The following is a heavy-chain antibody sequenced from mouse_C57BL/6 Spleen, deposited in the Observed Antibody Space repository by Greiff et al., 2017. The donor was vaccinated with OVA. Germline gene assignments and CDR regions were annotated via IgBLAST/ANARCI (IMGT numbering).Heavy chain of an antibody. D-gene: IGHD2-10*01. CDR2: ISSGSSTI. CDR1: GFTFRDYG. CDR3: ARPYY. V-gene: IGHV5-17*01. J-gene: IGHJ3*01. Sequence: EVKLVESGGGLVKPGGSLKLSCAASGFTFRDYGMHWVRQAPEKGLEWVAYISSGSSTIYYADTVRGRFTISRDNAKNTLFLQMTSLRSEDTAMYYCARPYYWGQGTLVTVSA.